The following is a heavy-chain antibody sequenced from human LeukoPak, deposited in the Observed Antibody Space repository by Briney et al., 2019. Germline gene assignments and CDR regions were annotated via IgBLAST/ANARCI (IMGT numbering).Heavy chain of an antibody. CDR1: GGSISSGGYY. Sequence: SETLSLTCTVSGGSISSGGYYWSWIRQHPGKGLEWIGYIYYSGSTYYNPSLKSRVTISVDTSKNQLSLKLSSVTAADTAVYYCARLPPWRGFDYWGQGTLVTVSS. J-gene: IGHJ4*02. D-gene: IGHD1-1*01. CDR2: IYYSGST. CDR3: ARLPPWRGFDY. V-gene: IGHV4-31*03.